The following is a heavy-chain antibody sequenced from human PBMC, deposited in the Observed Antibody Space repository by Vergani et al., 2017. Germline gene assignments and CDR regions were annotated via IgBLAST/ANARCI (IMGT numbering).Heavy chain of an antibody. CDR1: GFTFDDYA. CDR2: ISWNSGSI. D-gene: IGHD6-13*01. CDR3: AKDLIPGIAAAGPLGY. J-gene: IGHJ4*02. V-gene: IGHV3-9*01. Sequence: EVQLVESGGGLVQPGRSLRLSCAASGFTFDDYAMHWVRQAPGKGLEWVSGISWNSGSIGYADSVKGRFTISRDNAKNSLYLQMNSLRAEDTALYYCAKDLIPGIAAAGPLGYWGQGTLVTVSS.